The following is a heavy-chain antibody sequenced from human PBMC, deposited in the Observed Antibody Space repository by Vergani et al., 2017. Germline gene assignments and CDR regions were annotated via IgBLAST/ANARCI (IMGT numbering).Heavy chain of an antibody. V-gene: IGHV3-48*01. CDR2: ISSSSSTI. CDR3: ARDEAGRYFDGAYYYYYYGMDV. J-gene: IGHJ6*02. D-gene: IGHD3-9*01. Sequence: EVQLVESGGGLVQPGGSLRLSCAASGFTFSSYSMNWVRQAPGKGLEWVSYISSSSSTIYYADSVKGRFTISRDNAKNSLYLQMNSLRAEDTAVYYCARDEAGRYFDGAYYYYYYGMDVWGQGTTVTVSS. CDR1: GFTFSSYS.